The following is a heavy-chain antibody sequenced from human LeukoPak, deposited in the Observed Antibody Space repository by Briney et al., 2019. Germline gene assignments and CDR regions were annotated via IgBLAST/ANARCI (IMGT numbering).Heavy chain of an antibody. D-gene: IGHD3-10*01. CDR1: GGSFSGYC. CDR3: ASIAGGAGSGTVQQDFAY. Sequence: SETLSLTCAVYGGSFSGYCWSWIRQPPGKGLEWIGEINHSGSTNYNPSLKSRVTISVDTSKNQFSLKLSSVTAADTAVYYCASIAGGAGSGTVQQDFAYWGQGTLVTVSS. J-gene: IGHJ4*02. CDR2: INHSGST. V-gene: IGHV4-34*01.